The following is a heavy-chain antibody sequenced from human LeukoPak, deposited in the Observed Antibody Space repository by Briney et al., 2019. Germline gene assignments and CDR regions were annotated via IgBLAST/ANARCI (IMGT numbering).Heavy chain of an antibody. CDR3: AKESTYDPYYFDY. D-gene: IGHD3-3*01. V-gene: IGHV3-30*02. Sequence: PGGSLRLSCAASGFTFSSYGMHWVRQAPGKGLEWVAFIRYDGSNKYYADSVKGRFTISRDNSKNTLYLQMNSLRAEDTAVYYCAKESTYDPYYFDYWGQGTLVTVSS. J-gene: IGHJ4*02. CDR2: IRYDGSNK. CDR1: GFTFSSYG.